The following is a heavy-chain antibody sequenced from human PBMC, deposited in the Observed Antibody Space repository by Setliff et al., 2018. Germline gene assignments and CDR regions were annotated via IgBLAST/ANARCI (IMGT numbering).Heavy chain of an antibody. J-gene: IGHJ4*02. Sequence: ASVKVSCKASGYTFTSYDINWVRQATGQGLEWMGWMNPNSGNTGYAQKFQGRVTMTRNTSISTAYMELSSLRSEDTAVYYCASSRDYNFWSGYYSPLDYWGQGTLVTVS. CDR2: MNPNSGNT. V-gene: IGHV1-8*02. CDR1: GYTFTSYD. D-gene: IGHD3-3*01. CDR3: ASSRDYNFWSGYYSPLDY.